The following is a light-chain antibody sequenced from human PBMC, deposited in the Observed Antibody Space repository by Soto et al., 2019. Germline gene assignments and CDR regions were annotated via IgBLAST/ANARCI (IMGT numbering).Light chain of an antibody. Sequence: QSALTQPPSASGSPGQSVTISCTGTSSDVGAYNYVSWYQQHAGKAPKLVIYEVTKRPSGVPDRFSGSKSANTASLTVSGLQAEDESKYYCSSFAAGNTWVFGGGTKLTVL. CDR1: SSDVGAYNY. J-gene: IGLJ3*02. CDR3: SSFAAGNTWV. V-gene: IGLV2-8*01. CDR2: EVT.